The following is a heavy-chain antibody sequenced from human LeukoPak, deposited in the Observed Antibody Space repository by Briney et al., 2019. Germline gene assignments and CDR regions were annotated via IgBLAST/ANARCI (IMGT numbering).Heavy chain of an antibody. J-gene: IGHJ4*02. CDR3: AREKSRSCGYRFPYFDY. CDR2: IYYSGST. Sequence: SGTLSLTCTVSGVSISSYYWSWIRQPPGKGLEWIGYIYYSGSTNYNPSLKSRVTISVDTSKNQFSLKLSSVTAADTAVYYCAREKSRSCGYRFPYFDYWGQGTLVTVSS. D-gene: IGHD6-19*01. CDR1: GVSISSYY. V-gene: IGHV4-59*01.